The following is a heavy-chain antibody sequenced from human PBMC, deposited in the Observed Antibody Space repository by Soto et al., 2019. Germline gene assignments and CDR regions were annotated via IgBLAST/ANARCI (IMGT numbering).Heavy chain of an antibody. Sequence: GGSLRLSCAASGFTFSSYAMHWVRQAPGKGLEWVAVISYDGSNKYYADSVKGRFTISRDNSKNTLYLQMNSLRAEDTAVYYCACPEYSSPGVYFDFRGQGPLVTRFS. V-gene: IGHV3-30-3*01. J-gene: IGHJ4*02. CDR3: ACPEYSSPGVYFDF. CDR2: ISYDGSNK. D-gene: IGHD6-6*01. CDR1: GFTFSSYA.